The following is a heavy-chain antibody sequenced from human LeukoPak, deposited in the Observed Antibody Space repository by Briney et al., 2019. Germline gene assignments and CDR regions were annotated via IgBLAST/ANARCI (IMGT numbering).Heavy chain of an antibody. J-gene: IGHJ4*02. CDR1: EYTFTGYY. V-gene: IGHV1-18*04. CDR3: ARAVQVTTGGLFDY. Sequence: ASVKVSCKASEYTFTGYYMHWVRQAPGQGLEWVGWISAYNGNTNYTQKLQGRVTMTTDTSTSTAYMELRSLRSEDTAVYYCARAVQVTTGGLFDYWGQGTLVTVSS. CDR2: ISAYNGNT. D-gene: IGHD4-17*01.